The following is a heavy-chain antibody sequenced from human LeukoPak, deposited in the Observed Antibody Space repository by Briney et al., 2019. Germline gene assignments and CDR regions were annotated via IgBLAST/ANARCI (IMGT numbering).Heavy chain of an antibody. CDR2: IDPSDSYV. CDR1: GYSFTNYW. Sequence: GESLKISCKASGYSFTNYWISWVRQMPGRGLEWVGRIDPSDSYVNYSPSFRGHVTMSVDKSISTVFLQWGDLQASDTATYYCARHVGEXYCSGGXCYFWGNGMDVWGQGTTVTVSS. CDR3: ARHVGEXYCSGGXCYFWGNGMDV. J-gene: IGHJ6*02. V-gene: IGHV5-10-1*01. D-gene: IGHD2-15*01.